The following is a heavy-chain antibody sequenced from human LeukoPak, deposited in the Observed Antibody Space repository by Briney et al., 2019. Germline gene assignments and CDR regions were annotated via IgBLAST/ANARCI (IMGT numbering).Heavy chain of an antibody. CDR1: GGTFSSYA. J-gene: IGHJ5*02. CDR3: ARGAVTMVRGVRGGNWFDP. D-gene: IGHD3-10*01. CDR2: IIPIFGTA. Sequence: SVKVSCKASGGTFSSYAISWVRQAPGQGLEWMGGIIPIFGTANYAQKFQGRVTITANESTSTAYMELSSLRSEDTAVYYCARGAVTMVRGVRGGNWFDPWGQGTLVTVSS. V-gene: IGHV1-69*13.